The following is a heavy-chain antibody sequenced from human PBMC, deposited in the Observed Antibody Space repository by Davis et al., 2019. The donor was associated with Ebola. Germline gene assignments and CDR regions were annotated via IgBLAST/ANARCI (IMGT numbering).Heavy chain of an antibody. CDR2: INHSGST. CDR1: GDSINSSRYY. D-gene: IGHD3-3*01. CDR3: ARFGYYRGYYGMDV. V-gene: IGHV4-39*07. Sequence: MPSETLSLTCTVSGDSINSSRYYWSWIRQPPGKGLEWIGEINHSGSTNYNPSLKSRVTISVDTSKNQFSLKLSSVTAADTAVYYCARFGYYRGYYGMDVWGQGTTVTVSS. J-gene: IGHJ6*02.